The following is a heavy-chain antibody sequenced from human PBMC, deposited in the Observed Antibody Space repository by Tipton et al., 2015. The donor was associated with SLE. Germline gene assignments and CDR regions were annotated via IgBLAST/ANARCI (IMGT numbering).Heavy chain of an antibody. CDR2: IMPIFGTT. CDR3: AKGGAGEKGDY. V-gene: IGHV1-69*05. CDR1: GGTFSSYA. D-gene: IGHD1-26*01. Sequence: QLVQSGPEVKKPGSSVKVSCKASGGTFSSYAFTWVRQAPGQGLEWMGGIMPIFGTTNYAQKFQGRVTITTDEFMSTAYMELSSLRAEDTAVYYCAKGGAGEKGDYWGQGTLVTVSS. J-gene: IGHJ4*02.